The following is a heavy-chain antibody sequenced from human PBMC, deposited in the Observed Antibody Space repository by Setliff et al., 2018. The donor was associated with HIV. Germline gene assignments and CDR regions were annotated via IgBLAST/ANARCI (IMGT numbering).Heavy chain of an antibody. Sequence: SETLSLTCTVSGDSVNSGSYFWAWIRQPPGKGLEYIGTLYYNGRTQYNASLKSRVTISVDTSKNQFSLKLNSVTAANTAVYYCGRHHDSDRSGDPDWFDPWGQGILVTVSS. J-gene: IGHJ5*02. CDR3: GRHHDSDRSGDPDWFDP. V-gene: IGHV4-39*01. CDR2: LYYNGRT. CDR1: GDSVNSGSYF. D-gene: IGHD3-22*01.